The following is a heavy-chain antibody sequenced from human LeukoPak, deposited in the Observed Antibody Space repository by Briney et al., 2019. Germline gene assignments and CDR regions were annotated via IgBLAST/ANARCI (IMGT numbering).Heavy chain of an antibody. Sequence: GGSLRLSCVASGFTFSSYAMHWVRQAPGKGLEWVAVISYDGSNKYYADSVKGRFTISRDNSKNTLYLQMNSLRAEDTAVYYCARDNGFYFVAGTFDYWGQGTLVTVSS. CDR3: ARDNGFYFVAGTFDY. CDR2: ISYDGSNK. V-gene: IGHV3-30*04. D-gene: IGHD6-19*01. CDR1: GFTFSSYA. J-gene: IGHJ4*02.